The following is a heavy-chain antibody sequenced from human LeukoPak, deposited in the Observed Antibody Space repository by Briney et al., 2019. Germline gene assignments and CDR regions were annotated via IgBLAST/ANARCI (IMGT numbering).Heavy chain of an antibody. V-gene: IGHV1-8*01. J-gene: IGHJ5*02. CDR2: MNPNSGNA. Sequence: ASVKVSCKASGYTFTSYDINWVRQATGQGLEWMGWMNPNSGNAGYAQKFQGRVTMTRNTSISTAYMELSSLRSEDTAVYYCARHEHKAMAGDTWGQGTLVTVSS. D-gene: IGHD6-19*01. CDR3: ARHEHKAMAGDT. CDR1: GYTFTSYD.